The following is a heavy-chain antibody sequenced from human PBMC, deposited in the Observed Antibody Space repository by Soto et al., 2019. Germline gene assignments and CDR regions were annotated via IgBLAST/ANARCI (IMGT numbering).Heavy chain of an antibody. CDR1: GNTVPNYA. D-gene: IGHD2-15*01. CDR3: ARVYCSGGSCYHLDQ. J-gene: IGHJ4*02. Sequence: ASVKVSCKASGNTVPNYAIHWVRQAPGQRLEWMGWINGGNGNTYYSEHFQGRVTFTRDTSAGTVYMQLRAEDTAVYYCARVYCSGGSCYHLDQWGQGTPVTVSS. V-gene: IGHV1-3*01. CDR2: INGGNGNT.